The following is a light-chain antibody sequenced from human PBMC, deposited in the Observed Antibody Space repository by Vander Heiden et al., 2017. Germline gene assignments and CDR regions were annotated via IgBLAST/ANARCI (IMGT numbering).Light chain of an antibody. CDR3: QRYDNLPRRFT. CDR2: DAS. Sequence: DIQMTQSPSSLSASVGDRVTITCQASQNISNSLNWYQQKPRKAHKLLIYDASDLDTAVPLRFSGSGSGTDFTFTISSLQPEDIETYYCQRYDNLPRRFTFGPGTKVDIK. J-gene: IGKJ3*01. V-gene: IGKV1-33*01. CDR1: QNISNS.